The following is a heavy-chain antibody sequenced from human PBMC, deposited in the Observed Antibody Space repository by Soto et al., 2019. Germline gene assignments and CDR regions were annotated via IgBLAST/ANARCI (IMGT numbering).Heavy chain of an antibody. D-gene: IGHD3-9*01. CDR1: GGSISSSNW. J-gene: IGHJ4*02. Sequence: SLTCAVSGGSISSSNWWSWVRQPPGKGLEWIGEIYHSGSTNYNPSLKSRVTISVDKSKNQFSLKLSSVTAADTAVYYCARLRLNDILTGYPYWGQGTLVTVSS. CDR3: ARLRLNDILTGYPY. CDR2: IYHSGST. V-gene: IGHV4-4*02.